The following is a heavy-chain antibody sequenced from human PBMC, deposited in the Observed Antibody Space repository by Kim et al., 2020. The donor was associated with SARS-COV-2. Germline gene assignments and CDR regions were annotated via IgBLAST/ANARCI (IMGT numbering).Heavy chain of an antibody. Sequence: GGSLRLSCAASGFTFSSYNMNWVRQAPGKGLEWVASIISSSSYIYYATSLKGRFPISRDNAQHSLFLQLNSLRAEETAVYYCARRIGASAATVGYFDVWG. J-gene: IGHJ2*01. V-gene: IGHV3-21*01. D-gene: IGHD2-15*01. CDR1: GFTFSSYN. CDR2: IISSSSYI. CDR3: ARRIGASAATVGYFDV.